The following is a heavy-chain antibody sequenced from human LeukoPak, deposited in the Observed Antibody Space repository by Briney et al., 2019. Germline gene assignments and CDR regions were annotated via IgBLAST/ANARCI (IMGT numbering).Heavy chain of an antibody. CDR2: IYYSGST. Sequence: SETLSLTCTVSGGSISSYYWSWIRQPPGKGLEWIGYIYYSGSTNYNPSLKSRVTISVDTSKNQFSLKLSSVTAADTAVYYCARDQYDYYDSSGYLDYWGQGTLVTVSS. V-gene: IGHV4-59*01. D-gene: IGHD3-22*01. J-gene: IGHJ4*02. CDR1: GGSISSYY. CDR3: ARDQYDYYDSSGYLDY.